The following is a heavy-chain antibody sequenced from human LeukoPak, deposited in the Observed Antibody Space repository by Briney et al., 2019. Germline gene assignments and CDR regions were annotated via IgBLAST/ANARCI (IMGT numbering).Heavy chain of an antibody. CDR1: GGSISSYY. CDR2: IYTSGST. Sequence: SETLSLTCTVSGGSISSYYWSWIRQPAGKGLEWIGRIYTSGSTNYTPSLKSRVTMSVDTSKNQFSLKLSSVTAADTAVYYCARADVDTTMVTAGAFGIWGQGTMVTVSS. D-gene: IGHD5-18*01. CDR3: ARADVDTTMVTAGAFGI. V-gene: IGHV4-4*07. J-gene: IGHJ3*02.